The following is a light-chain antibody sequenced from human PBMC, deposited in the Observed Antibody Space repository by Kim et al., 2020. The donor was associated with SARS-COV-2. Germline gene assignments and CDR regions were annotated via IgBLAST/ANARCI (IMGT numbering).Light chain of an antibody. J-gene: IGLJ3*02. Sequence: PVKSDRVTAGGNNIGEKSVHGSKQQPGQAPVLVIYYDSDRPSGIPERVSGSNSGNTATLTISRVGAGDEADYYCQVWDSSSDHPVFGGGTQLTVL. CDR3: QVWDSSSDHPV. CDR2: YDS. CDR1: NIGEKS. V-gene: IGLV3-21*04.